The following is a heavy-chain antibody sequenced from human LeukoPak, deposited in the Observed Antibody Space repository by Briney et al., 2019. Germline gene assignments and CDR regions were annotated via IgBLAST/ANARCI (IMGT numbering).Heavy chain of an antibody. D-gene: IGHD3-22*01. CDR2: IGYDGSNK. CDR1: GFTFSSYG. CDR3: AKDIYYDSSGYRGYFDY. V-gene: IGHV3-33*06. Sequence: GGSLRLSCPASGFTFSSYGMHWVRQAPGKGLEWVAVIGYDGSNKYYADSVKGRFTISRDNSKNTLYLQMNSLRAEDTAVYYCAKDIYYDSSGYRGYFDYWGQGTLVTVSS. J-gene: IGHJ4*02.